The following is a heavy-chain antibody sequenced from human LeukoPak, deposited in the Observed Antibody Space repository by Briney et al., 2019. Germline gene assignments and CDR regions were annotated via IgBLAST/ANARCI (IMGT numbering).Heavy chain of an antibody. V-gene: IGHV3-23*01. CDR3: AKDRRGVLDF. Sequence: GGSLRLSCAASGFTVSIYAMTWVRQAPGKGLEWVSAITGSGDYTYYTDSVEGRVTISRDNSKNTVYLQMNSLRVEDTAVYYCAKDRRGVLDFWGQGTLVAVSS. J-gene: IGHJ4*02. CDR2: ITGSGDYT. CDR1: GFTVSIYA. D-gene: IGHD3-10*01.